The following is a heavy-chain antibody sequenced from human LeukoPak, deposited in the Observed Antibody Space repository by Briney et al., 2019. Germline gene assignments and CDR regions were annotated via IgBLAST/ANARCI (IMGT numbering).Heavy chain of an antibody. CDR1: GGSISSYY. J-gene: IGHJ4*02. Sequence: SETLSLTCTVSGGSISSYYWSWIRQPPGKGLEWIGYIYYSGSTNYNPSLKSRVTISVDTSKNQFSLKLSSVTAADTAVYYCARLSSGSSPNFDCWGQGTLVTVSS. CDR2: IYYSGST. CDR3: ARLSSGSSPNFDC. V-gene: IGHV4-59*12. D-gene: IGHD1-26*01.